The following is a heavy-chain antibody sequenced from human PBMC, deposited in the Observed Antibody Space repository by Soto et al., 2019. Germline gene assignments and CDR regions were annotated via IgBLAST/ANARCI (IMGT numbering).Heavy chain of an antibody. CDR3: ARQAIQLWFGYYYGMDA. Sequence: SEDLSVTCTGSAGSISSTSYYWRWLRHPPGKWLEWIGSIYYSGSTYYNPSLKSRVTISVDTSKNQFSLKLSSVTAADTAVYYCARQAIQLWFGYYYGMDAWGQGTTVT. D-gene: IGHD5-18*01. J-gene: IGHJ6*02. V-gene: IGHV4-39*01. CDR1: AGSISSTSYY. CDR2: IYYSGST.